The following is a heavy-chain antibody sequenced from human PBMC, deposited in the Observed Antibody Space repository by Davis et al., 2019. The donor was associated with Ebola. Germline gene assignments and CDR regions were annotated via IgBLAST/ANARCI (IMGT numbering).Heavy chain of an antibody. CDR3: AKSGMSSSWRPYYYYGMDV. V-gene: IGHV3-7*01. Sequence: GGSLRLSCAASGFTFSSYWMSWVRQAPGKGLEWVANIKQDGSEKYYVDSVKGRFTISRDNSKNTLYLQMNSLRAEDTAVYYCAKSGMSSSWRPYYYYGMDVWGQGTTVTVSS. CDR1: GFTFSSYW. D-gene: IGHD6-13*01. CDR2: IKQDGSEK. J-gene: IGHJ6*02.